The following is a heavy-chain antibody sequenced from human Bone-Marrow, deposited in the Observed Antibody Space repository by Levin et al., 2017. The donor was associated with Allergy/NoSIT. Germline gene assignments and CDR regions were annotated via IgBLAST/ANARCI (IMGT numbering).Heavy chain of an antibody. CDR1: GFTLSDYY. CDR3: ARDGGIIDY. V-gene: IGHV3-11*01. Sequence: PGGSLRLSCTASGFTLSDYYISWIRQPPGKGLEWVSYINKAGSTIYYADSVRGRFTISRDNAKASVYLQMNSLRADDTAVYYCARDGGIIDYWGQGTLVTVSS. CDR2: INKAGSTI. J-gene: IGHJ4*02. D-gene: IGHD3-3*01.